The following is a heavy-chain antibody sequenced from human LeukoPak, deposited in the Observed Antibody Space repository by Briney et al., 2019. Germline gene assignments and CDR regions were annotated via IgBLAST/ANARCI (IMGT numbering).Heavy chain of an antibody. CDR1: GYTVSSNS. V-gene: IGHV3-53*01. CDR2: IYSDNT. Sequence: GGSLRLSCTVSGYTVSSNSMSWVRQAPGKGLEWVSFIYSDNTHYSDSVKGRFTISRDNSKNTLYLQMNSLRAEDTAVYYCARRAGAYSHPYDYWGQGTLVTVSS. D-gene: IGHD4/OR15-4a*01. J-gene: IGHJ4*02. CDR3: ARRAGAYSHPYDY.